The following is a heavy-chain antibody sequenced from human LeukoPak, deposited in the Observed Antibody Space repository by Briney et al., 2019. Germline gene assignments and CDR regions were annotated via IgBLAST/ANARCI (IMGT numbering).Heavy chain of an antibody. CDR3: ARDDYGGNPSAFDI. CDR2: IYTSGST. J-gene: IGHJ3*02. D-gene: IGHD4-23*01. Sequence: PSQTLSLTCTVSGGSISSGSYYWSWFRQPAGKGLEWIGRIYTSGSTNYNPSLKSRVTMSVDTSKNQFSLKLSSVTAADTAVYYCARDDYGGNPSAFDIWGQGTMVTVSS. V-gene: IGHV4-61*02. CDR1: GGSISSGSYY.